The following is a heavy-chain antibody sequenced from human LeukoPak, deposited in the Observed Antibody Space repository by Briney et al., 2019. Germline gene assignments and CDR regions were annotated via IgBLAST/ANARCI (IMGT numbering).Heavy chain of an antibody. D-gene: IGHD1-26*01. CDR3: AKERREQSRDNYFDY. V-gene: IGHV3-23*01. J-gene: IGHJ4*02. CDR2: ISGSGLTT. Sequence: GGSLRLSCVASGFTFSNYAMSWVRLAPGRGLEWVSVISGSGLTTSYADSVKGRFTISRDNSKNTLYLQMNSLRAEDTAVYYCAKERREQSRDNYFDYWGQGTLVTVSS. CDR1: GFTFSNYA.